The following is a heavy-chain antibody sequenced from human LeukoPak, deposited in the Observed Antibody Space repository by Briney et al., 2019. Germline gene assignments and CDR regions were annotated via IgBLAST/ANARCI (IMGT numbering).Heavy chain of an antibody. Sequence: SETLSLPFDVYGGYFNCYYWSWIRTPPGKGVEWIGEINHSGSTNYIPSLKSRVTISVDTSKNQFSLKLISVTAADTAVYYCARGSQSLGYCSGGSCRAKIFDYWGQGTLVTVSS. J-gene: IGHJ4*02. CDR3: ARGSQSLGYCSGGSCRAKIFDY. CDR2: INHSGST. CDR1: GGYFNCYY. D-gene: IGHD2-15*01. V-gene: IGHV4-34*01.